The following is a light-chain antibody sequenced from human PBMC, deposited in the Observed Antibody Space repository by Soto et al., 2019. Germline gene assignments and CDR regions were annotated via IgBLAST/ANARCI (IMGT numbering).Light chain of an antibody. CDR3: SSYSGSNNYVV. CDR2: EVS. Sequence: QSALTQPPSASGSPGQSVTLPCTGTSSDVGGYKYVSWYQHHPGKAPKLMIYEVSKRPSGVPDRFSGSKSGNTASLTVSGLQAEDEADYYCSSYSGSNNYVVFGGGTKLTVL. CDR1: SSDVGGYKY. V-gene: IGLV2-8*01. J-gene: IGLJ2*01.